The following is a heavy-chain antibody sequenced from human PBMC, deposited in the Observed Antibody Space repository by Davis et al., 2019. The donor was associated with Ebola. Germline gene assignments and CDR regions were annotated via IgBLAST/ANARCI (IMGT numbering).Heavy chain of an antibody. CDR3: VRLYSTSWLFDY. V-gene: IGHV3-7*01. CDR2: IKQDGSEK. D-gene: IGHD6-6*01. CDR1: GFTFSSYW. Sequence: GESLKISCAASGFTFSSYWMSWVRQAPGKGLEWVANIKQDGSEKYYVGSVKGRFTISKDNAKNSLYLQMNSLRAEDTAVYYCVRLYSTSWLFDYWGQGTLVTVSS. J-gene: IGHJ4*02.